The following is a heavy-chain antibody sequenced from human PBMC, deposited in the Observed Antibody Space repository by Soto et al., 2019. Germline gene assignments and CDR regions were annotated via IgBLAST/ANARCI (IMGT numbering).Heavy chain of an antibody. CDR2: ISYDGSNK. V-gene: IGHV3-30-3*01. Sequence: GGSLRLSCVASGFTFSSYAMHWVRQAPGKGLEWVAVISYDGSNKYYADSVKGRFTISRDNSKNTLYLQMNSLRAEDTAVYYCARDFAYCGGDCYGGFDYWGQGTLVTVSS. D-gene: IGHD2-21*02. J-gene: IGHJ4*02. CDR3: ARDFAYCGGDCYGGFDY. CDR1: GFTFSSYA.